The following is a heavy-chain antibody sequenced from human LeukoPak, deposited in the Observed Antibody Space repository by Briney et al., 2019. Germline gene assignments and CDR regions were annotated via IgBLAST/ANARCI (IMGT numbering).Heavy chain of an antibody. CDR2: ISGSGGST. Sequence: GGSLRLSCAASGFTVSSNYMSWVRQAPGKGLEWVSAISGSGGSTYYADSVKGRFTISRDNSKNTLYLQMNSLRAEDTAVYYCAKLVRVAAIKSVAFDIWGQGTMVTVSS. CDR1: GFTVSSNY. V-gene: IGHV3-23*01. D-gene: IGHD2-15*01. J-gene: IGHJ3*02. CDR3: AKLVRVAAIKSVAFDI.